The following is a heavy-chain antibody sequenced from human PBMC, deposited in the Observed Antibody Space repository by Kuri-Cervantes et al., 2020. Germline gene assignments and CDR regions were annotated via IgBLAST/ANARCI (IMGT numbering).Heavy chain of an antibody. J-gene: IGHJ4*02. CDR1: GFTVSSNY. V-gene: IGHV3-66*02. CDR3: AGYSSGWSGSAFDY. CDR2: IYSGGST. Sequence: GESLKISCAASGFTVSSNYMSWVRQAPGKGLEWVSVIYSGGSTYYPGSVKGRFTISRDNSKNTLYLQMNSLRAEDTAVYYCAGYSSGWSGSAFDYWGQGTLVTVSS. D-gene: IGHD6-19*01.